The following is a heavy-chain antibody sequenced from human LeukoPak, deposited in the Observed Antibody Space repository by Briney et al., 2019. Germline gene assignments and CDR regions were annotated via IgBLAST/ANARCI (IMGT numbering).Heavy chain of an antibody. D-gene: IGHD3-22*01. V-gene: IGHV1-2*02. J-gene: IGHJ4*02. CDR2: INPNSGGT. CDR3: ARSLADYYDSSGYPYYFDY. Sequence: ASVKVSCKASGYTFTGYYMHWVRQAPGQGLELMGWINPNSGGTNYAQKFQGRVTMTRDTSISTAYMELSRLRSDDTAVYYCARSLADYYDSSGYPYYFDYWGQGTLVTVSS. CDR1: GYTFTGYY.